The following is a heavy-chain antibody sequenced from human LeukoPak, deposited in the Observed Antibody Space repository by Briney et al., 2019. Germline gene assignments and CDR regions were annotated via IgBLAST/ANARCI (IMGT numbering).Heavy chain of an antibody. CDR3: AITPLITMVRGVIDDAFDI. J-gene: IGHJ3*02. D-gene: IGHD3-10*01. CDR1: GFTSSSYA. V-gene: IGHV3-30-3*01. Sequence: GSLRLSCAASGFTSSSYAMHWVRQAPGKGLEWVAVISYDRSNKYYADSVKGRFTISRDNSKNTLYLQMNSLRAEDTAVYYCAITPLITMVRGVIDDAFDIWGQGTMVTVSS. CDR2: ISYDRSNK.